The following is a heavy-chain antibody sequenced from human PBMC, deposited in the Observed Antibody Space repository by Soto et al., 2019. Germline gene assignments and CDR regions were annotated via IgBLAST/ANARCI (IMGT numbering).Heavy chain of an antibody. CDR2: INHSGST. CDR1: GGSFSGYY. D-gene: IGHD6-6*01. V-gene: IGHV4-34*01. CDR3: ARYNRDGHSSSPWYGDV. Sequence: SETLSLTCAVYGGSFSGYYWSWIRQPPGKGLEWIGEINHSGSTNYNPSLKSRVTISVDTSKNQFSLKLSSVTAADTAVYYCARYNRDGHSSSPWYGDVWGKGTTVTVSS. J-gene: IGHJ6*04.